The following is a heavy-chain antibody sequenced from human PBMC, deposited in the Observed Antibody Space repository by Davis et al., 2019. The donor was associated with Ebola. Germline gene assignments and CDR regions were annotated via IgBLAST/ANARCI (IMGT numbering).Heavy chain of an antibody. CDR3: ARGGHGYNLYYYYYGMDV. CDR2: INHSGST. Sequence: MPSETLSLTCAVYGGSFSGYYWSWIRQPPGKGLEWIGEINHSGSTNYNPSLKSRVTISVDTSKNQFSLKLSSVTAADTAVYYCARGGHGYNLYYYYYGMDVWGQGTTVTVSS. CDR1: GGSFSGYY. V-gene: IGHV4-34*01. D-gene: IGHD5-24*01. J-gene: IGHJ6*02.